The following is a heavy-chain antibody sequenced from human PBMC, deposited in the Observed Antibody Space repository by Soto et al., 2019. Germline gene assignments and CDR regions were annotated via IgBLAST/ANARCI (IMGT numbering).Heavy chain of an antibody. CDR2: MYYGGRT. J-gene: IGHJ6*02. CDR3: ARHLPILHYYSLDV. V-gene: IGHV4-39*01. CDR1: GGSIRSGSYY. Sequence: QLQLQESGPGLVKPSETLSLICSVSGGSIRSGSYYWGWIRQTPGKGLEWIGSMYYGGRTYYNPSLESRVTTSVDTSKNQVSLKMTSVTAADTAVYYCARHLPILHYYSLDVWGQGTTVIVTS. D-gene: IGHD2-21*01.